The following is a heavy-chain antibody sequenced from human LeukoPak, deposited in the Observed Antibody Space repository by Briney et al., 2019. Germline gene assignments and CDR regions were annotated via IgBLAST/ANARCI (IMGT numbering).Heavy chain of an antibody. CDR3: ARDLAFSGDTAVVH. Sequence: GGSLRLSCTASGFTFSSHGMHWVRQAPGKGLEWVAVIWDDGNNKYYADSVKGRFTISRDNSKNTLYLQMNSLRVEDTAMYYCARDLAFSGDTAVVHWGQGTLVTVSS. CDR1: GFTFSSHG. J-gene: IGHJ4*02. CDR2: IWDDGNNK. V-gene: IGHV3-33*01. D-gene: IGHD5-18*01.